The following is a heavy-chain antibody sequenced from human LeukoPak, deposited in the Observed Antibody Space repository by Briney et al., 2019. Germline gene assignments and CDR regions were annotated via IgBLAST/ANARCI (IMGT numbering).Heavy chain of an antibody. J-gene: IGHJ5*02. D-gene: IGHD6-19*01. CDR1: GFTFSSYA. CDR2: ISGSGGST. Sequence: PGGSLRLSCAASGFTFSSYAMSWVRQAPGKGLEWVSAISGSGGSTYYADSVKGRFTISRDNSKNTLYLQMNSLRAEDTAVYYCAKGRFSSDHSSDDPWGQGTLVTVSS. CDR3: AKGRFSSDHSSDDP. V-gene: IGHV3-23*01.